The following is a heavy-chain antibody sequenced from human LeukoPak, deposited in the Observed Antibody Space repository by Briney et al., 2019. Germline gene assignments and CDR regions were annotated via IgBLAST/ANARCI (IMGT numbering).Heavy chain of an antibody. CDR3: ARDPSGSFFNWFDP. Sequence: PSETLSLTCTVSGGSISTYYWSWIRQPPGKGLEWIGYVYYSGGTNYNPSLKSRVTMPVDTSKNQFSLKLRSVTAADTAVYYCARDPSGSFFNWFDPWGQGTLVTVSS. D-gene: IGHD1-26*01. J-gene: IGHJ5*02. V-gene: IGHV4-59*01. CDR1: GGSISTYY. CDR2: VYYSGGT.